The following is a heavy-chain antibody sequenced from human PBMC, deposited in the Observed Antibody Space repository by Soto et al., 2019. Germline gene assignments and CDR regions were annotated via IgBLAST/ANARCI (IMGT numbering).Heavy chain of an antibody. Sequence: QAQLVESGGGVVQPGRSLRLSCEASGFPVSSYGIHWVRQASGKGLEWVAVIWHDGGTINDADSVRGRFTISRDNSKNRLYLQMDSMRAEATAVYYCATSWSDRCDYWGQGTLVTVSS. CDR1: GFPVSSYG. J-gene: IGHJ4*02. CDR3: ATSWSDRCDY. CDR2: IWHDGGTI. D-gene: IGHD3-3*01. V-gene: IGHV3-33*01.